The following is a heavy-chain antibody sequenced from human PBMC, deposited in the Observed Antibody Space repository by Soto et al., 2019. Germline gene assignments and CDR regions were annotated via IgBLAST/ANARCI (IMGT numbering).Heavy chain of an antibody. J-gene: IGHJ6*02. D-gene: IGHD3-10*01. CDR3: AADVPSHWFGAREYYYYGMDV. CDR2: IVVGSGNT. CDR1: GFTFTSSA. Sequence: QLQLVQSGPEVKKPGTSVKVSCKASGFTFTSSAVQWVRQARGQRLEWIGWIVVGSGNTNYAQKFQERVTITRDMSTSTAYMELSSLRSEDTAVYYCAADVPSHWFGAREYYYYGMDVWGQGTTVTVSS. V-gene: IGHV1-58*01.